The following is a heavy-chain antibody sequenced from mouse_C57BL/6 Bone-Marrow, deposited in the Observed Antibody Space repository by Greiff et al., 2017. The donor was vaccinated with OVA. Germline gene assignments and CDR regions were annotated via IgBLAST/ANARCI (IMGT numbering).Heavy chain of an antibody. Sequence: VQLQQSGPELVKPGASVKISCKASGYTFTDYYMNWVKQSHGKSLEWIGDINPNNGGTSYNQKFKGKATLTVDKSSSPAYMERRSLTSEDSAVYYCARRWNYFDYWGQGTTLTVSS. CDR2: INPNNGGT. D-gene: IGHD2-3*01. J-gene: IGHJ2*01. CDR1: GYTFTDYY. V-gene: IGHV1-26*01. CDR3: ARRWNYFDY.